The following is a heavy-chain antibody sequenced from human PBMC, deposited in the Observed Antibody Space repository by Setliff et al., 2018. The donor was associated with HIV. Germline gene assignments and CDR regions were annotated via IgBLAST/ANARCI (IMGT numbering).Heavy chain of an antibody. Sequence: GASVKVSCKVSGYSLTELSMHWVRQAPGKGLEWMGGFDPDDGETVYARQFQGRVTMTEDTSTDTAYMELTSLRSEDTAMYYCARNVPGILPRWVGFDPWGQGTLVTVSS. D-gene: IGHD1-20*01. J-gene: IGHJ5*02. CDR2: FDPDDGET. CDR3: ARNVPGILPRWVGFDP. V-gene: IGHV1-24*01. CDR1: GYSLTELS.